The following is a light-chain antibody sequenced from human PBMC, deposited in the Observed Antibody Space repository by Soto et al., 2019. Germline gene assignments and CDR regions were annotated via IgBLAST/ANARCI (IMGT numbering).Light chain of an antibody. V-gene: IGLV2-14*01. J-gene: IGLJ1*01. CDR2: EVS. Sequence: QSVLTQPASVSGSPGQSITISCSGTTSDVGCYNYVSCYQQHPGKVPKLLIHEVSNRPSGVSNRFSGSKSGNTASLTISGLQAEDEADYYCLSKTSSISYVFGTGTKVTV. CDR1: TSDVGCYNY. CDR3: LSKTSSISYV.